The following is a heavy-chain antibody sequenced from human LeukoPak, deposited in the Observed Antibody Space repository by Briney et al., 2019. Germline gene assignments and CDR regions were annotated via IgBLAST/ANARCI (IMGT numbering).Heavy chain of an antibody. Sequence: GSLRLSCAASGFPFSSYSMSWVRQAPGKGLEWVSSISSSSSYIYYADSVKGRFTISRDNSKNTLYLQMNSLRAEDTAVYYCARGWRWLQLSGDYYYMDVWGKGTTVTVSS. CDR1: GFPFSSYS. V-gene: IGHV3-21*04. J-gene: IGHJ6*03. CDR3: ARGWRWLQLSGDYYYMDV. CDR2: ISSSSSYI. D-gene: IGHD5-24*01.